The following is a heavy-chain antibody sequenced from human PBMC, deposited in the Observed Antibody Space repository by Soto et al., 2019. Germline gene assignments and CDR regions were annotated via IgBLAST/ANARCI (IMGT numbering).Heavy chain of an antibody. D-gene: IGHD3-9*01. CDR1: GFSFDSSGLG. Sequence: QITLTQSGPTLVKPTQTLTLTCNFSGFSFDSSGLGVVWIRQPPGKALEWLALVYWDDDKRYSPSLGSRLAISRDTSTNPVVLTMTNMNPVDTGTYYCARSDSTGSGLEVLDIWGQGTVVTVS. CDR2: VYWDDDK. J-gene: IGHJ3*02. CDR3: ARSDSTGSGLEVLDI. V-gene: IGHV2-5*02.